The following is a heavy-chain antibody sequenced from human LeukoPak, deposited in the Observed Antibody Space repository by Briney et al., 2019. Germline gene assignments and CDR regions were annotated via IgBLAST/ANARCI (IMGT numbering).Heavy chain of an antibody. J-gene: IGHJ6*02. Sequence: GGSLRLSCAASGFTFDDYAMSWVRQAPGKGLEWVSAISGSGGSTYYADSVKGRFTISRDNSKNTLYLQMNSLRAEDTAVYYCAKDFGYDFWSGYTYGMDVWGQGTTVTVSS. D-gene: IGHD3-3*01. CDR2: ISGSGGST. CDR3: AKDFGYDFWSGYTYGMDV. V-gene: IGHV3-23*01. CDR1: GFTFDDYA.